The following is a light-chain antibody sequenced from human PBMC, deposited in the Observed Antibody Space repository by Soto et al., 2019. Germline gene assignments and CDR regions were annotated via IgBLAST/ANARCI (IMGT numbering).Light chain of an antibody. V-gene: IGLV2-14*01. CDR3: SSYTSGSTLV. Sequence: QSVLTQPASVSWSPGQSITISCTGTSSDVCGYNYVSWYQQHPGKAPKLMIYEVSNRPSGVSNRFSGSKSGNTASLTISGLQAEDEADYYCSSYTSGSTLVFGGGTKVTVL. CDR2: EVS. J-gene: IGLJ2*01. CDR1: SSDVCGYNY.